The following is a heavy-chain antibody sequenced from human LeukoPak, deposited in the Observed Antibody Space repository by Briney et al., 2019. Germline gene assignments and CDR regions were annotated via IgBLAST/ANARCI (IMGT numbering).Heavy chain of an antibody. Sequence: GGSLRLSCAASGFTFSSYSMNWVRQAPGKGLEWVSSISSSSSYIYYADSVKGRFTISRDNAKNSLYLQMNSLRAEDTAVYYCARGSAYGDYVDYWGQGTLVTVS. J-gene: IGHJ4*02. V-gene: IGHV3-21*01. D-gene: IGHD4-17*01. CDR2: ISSSSSYI. CDR1: GFTFSSYS. CDR3: ARGSAYGDYVDY.